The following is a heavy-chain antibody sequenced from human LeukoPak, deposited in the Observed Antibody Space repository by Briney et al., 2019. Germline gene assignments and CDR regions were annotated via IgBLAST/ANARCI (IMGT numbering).Heavy chain of an antibody. V-gene: IGHV3-48*03. CDR3: ARASHGDNWNVPIGDY. D-gene: IGHD1-1*01. CDR2: ISSSGNTR. J-gene: IGHJ4*02. CDR1: GFTFSSYE. Sequence: GGSLRLSCAASGFTFSSYEMNWVRQAPGKGLERVSYISSSGNTRYYADSVKGRFTITRDNAKNSLYLQMNSLRAEDTAVYYCARASHGDNWNVPIGDYWGQGTLVTVSS.